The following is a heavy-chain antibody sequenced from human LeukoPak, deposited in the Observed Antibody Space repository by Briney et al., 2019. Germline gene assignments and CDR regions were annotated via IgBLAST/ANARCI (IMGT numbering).Heavy chain of an antibody. Sequence: GGSLRLSCSASGFTFSVYAMHWVRQAPGKGLECVSVISSNGGSTYYADSVKGRFTISRDNSKNTLYLQMNSLSSEDTAVYYCASSRGYSSSWYLDYWGQGTLVTVSS. CDR1: GFTFSVYA. V-gene: IGHV3-64*04. D-gene: IGHD6-13*01. CDR2: ISSNGGST. J-gene: IGHJ4*02. CDR3: ASSRGYSSSWYLDY.